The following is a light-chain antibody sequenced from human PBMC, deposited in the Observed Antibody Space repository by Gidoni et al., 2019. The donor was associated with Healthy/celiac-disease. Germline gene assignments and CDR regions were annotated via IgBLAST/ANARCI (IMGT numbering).Light chain of an antibody. CDR2: TAY. J-gene: IGKJ2*01. CDR3: QQYNSYQYT. V-gene: IGKV1-5*03. CDR1: QRNSSW. Sequence: DIQLTQSPSTLSASVGDRVTITSRASQRNSSWLAWYLQKPGKAPKLLIYTAYSLESGVPSRFSGSGSGTGFTLTISSLQTDDFATYYCQQYNSYQYTFGQGTKLGIK.